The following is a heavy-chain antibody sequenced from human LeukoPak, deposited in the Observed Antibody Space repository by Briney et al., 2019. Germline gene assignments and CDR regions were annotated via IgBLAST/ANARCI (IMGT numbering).Heavy chain of an antibody. CDR2: IKQDGSEK. Sequence: PGGSLRLSCAASGFTLSSYWMNWVRQAPGKGLEWVANIKQDGSEKYYVDSVKGRFTISRDNTKNSLYLQMNSLRAEDTAVYYCAGGSGWLIDYWGQGTLVTVSS. J-gene: IGHJ4*02. D-gene: IGHD6-19*01. V-gene: IGHV3-7*01. CDR1: GFTLSSYW. CDR3: AGGSGWLIDY.